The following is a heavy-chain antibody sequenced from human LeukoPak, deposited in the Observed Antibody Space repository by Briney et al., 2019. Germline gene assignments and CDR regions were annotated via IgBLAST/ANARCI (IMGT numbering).Heavy chain of an antibody. D-gene: IGHD1-1*01. CDR3: AKDRGLERRFFDY. Sequence: GGSLRLSCAAPGFTFSSYGMHWVRQAPGKGLEWVAFIRYDGSNEYYADSLKGRFTISRDNSKNTLFLQMNSLRAEDTAVYYCAKDRGLERRFFDYWGQGTLVTVSS. J-gene: IGHJ4*02. CDR2: IRYDGSNE. CDR1: GFTFSSYG. V-gene: IGHV3-30*02.